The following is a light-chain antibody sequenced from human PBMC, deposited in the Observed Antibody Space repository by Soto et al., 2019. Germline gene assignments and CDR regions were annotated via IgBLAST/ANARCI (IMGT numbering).Light chain of an antibody. V-gene: IGKV3-20*01. CDR2: GAS. CDR3: QQYGSSWT. J-gene: IGKJ1*01. CDR1: QSVSSSY. Sequence: EIVLTQSPGTLSLSPGERATLSCRASQSVSSSYLAWYQQKPGQAPRLLIYGASSRATGIPDRFSGSGSGTDFTLTISRLETEDFAVYYCQQYGSSWTVGQGPKVEIK.